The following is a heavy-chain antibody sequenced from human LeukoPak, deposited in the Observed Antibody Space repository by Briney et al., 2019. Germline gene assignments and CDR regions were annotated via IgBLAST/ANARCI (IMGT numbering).Heavy chain of an antibody. CDR3: ARAPGVAEVGRFDL. CDR1: GASISSGDSH. J-gene: IGHJ2*01. D-gene: IGHD7-27*01. CDR2: IFYSGTI. V-gene: IGHV4-30-4*01. Sequence: PSETLSLTCTVSGASISSGDSHWSWIRQSPGEALEWIGYIFYSGTIYYNPSLKSRVTIPVDTSKNQFSLKLSSVTATDTAVYYCARAPGVAEVGRFDLWGPGTLVTVSS.